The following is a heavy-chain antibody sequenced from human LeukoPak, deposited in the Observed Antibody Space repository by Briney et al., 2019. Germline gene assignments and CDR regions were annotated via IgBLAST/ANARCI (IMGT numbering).Heavy chain of an antibody. V-gene: IGHV1-8*01. CDR2: MNPNSGNT. CDR3: AKSTYYDFWSGYYYYYYYMDV. Sequence: ASVKVSCKASGYTFTSYDINWVRQATGQGFEWMGWMNPNSGNTGYAQKFQGRVTMTRNTSISTAYMELSSLRSEDTAVYYCAKSTYYDFWSGYYYYYYYMDVWGKGTTVTVSS. D-gene: IGHD3-3*01. CDR1: GYTFTSYD. J-gene: IGHJ6*03.